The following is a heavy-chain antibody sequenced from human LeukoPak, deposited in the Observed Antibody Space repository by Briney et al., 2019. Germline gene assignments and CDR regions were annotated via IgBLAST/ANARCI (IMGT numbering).Heavy chain of an antibody. J-gene: IGHJ4*02. Sequence: ASVKVSCKASGYTFASYGISWVRQAPGQGLEWMGWLSIHNGNTKYAQKFQGRVTMTTDTSTSTAYMELRSLRSDDTAVYYCARGQPPPNIYYFDYWGQGTLVTVSS. CDR2: LSIHNGNT. CDR3: ARGQPPPNIYYFDY. D-gene: IGHD2/OR15-2a*01. V-gene: IGHV1-18*01. CDR1: GYTFASYG.